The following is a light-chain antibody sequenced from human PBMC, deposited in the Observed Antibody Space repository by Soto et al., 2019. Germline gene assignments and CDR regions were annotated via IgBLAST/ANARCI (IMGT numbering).Light chain of an antibody. V-gene: IGKV1-5*01. CDR3: QQYDSYSLT. CDR1: QSISGW. J-gene: IGKJ1*01. CDR2: DAS. Sequence: DIQMTQSPSTLSASVGDRVTITCRASQSISGWLAWYQQKPGEAPNILIYDASSLESGVPSRFSGSGSGTEFTLTISSLQPDDFATYYCQQYDSYSLTFGQGTNVEIK.